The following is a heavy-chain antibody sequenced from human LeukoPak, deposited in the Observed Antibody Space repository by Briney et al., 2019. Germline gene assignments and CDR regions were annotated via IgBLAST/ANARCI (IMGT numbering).Heavy chain of an antibody. CDR3: ARIGSSSPDYYYHMDV. V-gene: IGHV2-70*11. D-gene: IGHD6-6*01. CDR1: GFSLSTSGVC. J-gene: IGHJ6*03. CDR2: IDWDDDK. Sequence: SAPTLVKPTQTLTLTCTFSGFSLSTSGVCVSWIRQPPGKALEWLARIDWDDDKYYSTSLKTRLTISKDTSKNQVVLTMTNMDPVDTATYYCARIGSSSPDYYYHMDVWGKGTTVTVSS.